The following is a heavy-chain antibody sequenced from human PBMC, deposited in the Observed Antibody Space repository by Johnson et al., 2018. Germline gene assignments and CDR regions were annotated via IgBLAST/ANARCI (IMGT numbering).Heavy chain of an antibody. V-gene: IGHV1-8*02. Sequence: QVQLVQSGAEVKKPGSSVKVSCKASGGTFSSYTISWVRQAPGQGLEWMGWMNPNSGNTGYAQKFQGRVTMTRNTSISTAYMELSSLRSEDTAVYYCARRFCSSTSCRMDVWGQGTTVTVSS. CDR2: MNPNSGNT. CDR3: ARRFCSSTSCRMDV. CDR1: GGTFSSYT. D-gene: IGHD2-2*01. J-gene: IGHJ6*02.